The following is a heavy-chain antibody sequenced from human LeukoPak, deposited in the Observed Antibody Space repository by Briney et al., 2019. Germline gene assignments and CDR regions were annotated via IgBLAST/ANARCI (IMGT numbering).Heavy chain of an antibody. D-gene: IGHD6-13*01. Sequence: GGSLRLSCAASGFTFSNAWMSWVRQAPGKGLEWVGRIKSKTDGGTTDYAAPVKGRFTISRDNSKNTLYLQMNSLRAEDTAVYYCARAEDNTGYSSSWYGYWGQGTLVTVSS. CDR1: GFTFSNAW. J-gene: IGHJ4*02. CDR3: ARAEDNTGYSSSWYGY. V-gene: IGHV3-15*01. CDR2: IKSKTDGGTT.